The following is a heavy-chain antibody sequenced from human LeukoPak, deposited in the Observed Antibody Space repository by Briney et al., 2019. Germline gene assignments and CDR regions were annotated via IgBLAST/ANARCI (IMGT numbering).Heavy chain of an antibody. D-gene: IGHD3-10*01. J-gene: IGHJ5*02. V-gene: IGHV4-34*01. CDR1: GGSFSGYY. Sequence: SETLSLTCAVYGGSFSGYYWSWIRQPPGKGLEWIGEINHSGSTNYNPSLKSRVTISVDTSKNQFSLKLNSVTAADTAVYYCARDKGQYGSGTRGFTWFDPWGQGTLVTVSS. CDR3: ARDKGQYGSGTRGFTWFDP. CDR2: INHSGST.